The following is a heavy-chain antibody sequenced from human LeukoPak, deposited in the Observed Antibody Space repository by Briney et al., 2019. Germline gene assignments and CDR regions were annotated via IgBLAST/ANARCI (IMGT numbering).Heavy chain of an antibody. D-gene: IGHD3-22*01. CDR1: GFTFSSYS. J-gene: IGHJ4*02. Sequence: PGGSLRLSCAASGFTFSSYSMNWVRQAPGKGLEWVSSISSSSSYIYYADSVKGRSTISRDNAKNSLYLQMNSLRAEDTAVYYCARDLYDSSGLDYWGQGTLVTVSS. CDR2: ISSSSSYI. V-gene: IGHV3-21*01. CDR3: ARDLYDSSGLDY.